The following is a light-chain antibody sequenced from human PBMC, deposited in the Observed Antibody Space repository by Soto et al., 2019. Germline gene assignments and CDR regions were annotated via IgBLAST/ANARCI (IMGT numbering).Light chain of an antibody. V-gene: IGKV3-20*01. CDR3: QQYGSSPRT. Sequence: EIVLTQSPGTLSLSPGERTTLSCRASESVSSSYLAWYQQKPGRAPRLLIFGASTRATGIPDRFSGSGSGTDFTLTIIRLEPEDFAVYYCQQYGSSPRTFGQGTKLAI. CDR1: ESVSSSY. J-gene: IGKJ2*02. CDR2: GAS.